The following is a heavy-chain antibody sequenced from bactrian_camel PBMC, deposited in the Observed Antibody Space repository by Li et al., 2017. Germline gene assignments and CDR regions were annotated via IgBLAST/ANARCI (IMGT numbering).Heavy chain of an antibody. CDR2: IYTTSGTT. D-gene: IGHD2*01. Sequence: QLVESGGGSAQTGGSLTLSCVASGLTASGYCVGWFRRPGKEREGVATIYTTSGTTHYADFVKGRFTISQDYAGRTLYLQMNSLRPEDTAMYYCAADTHPLTPYCSGGFCFADYWGQGTQVTVS. J-gene: IGHJ4*01. V-gene: IGHV3S28*01. CDR1: GLTASGYC. CDR3: AADTHPLTPYCSGGFCFADY.